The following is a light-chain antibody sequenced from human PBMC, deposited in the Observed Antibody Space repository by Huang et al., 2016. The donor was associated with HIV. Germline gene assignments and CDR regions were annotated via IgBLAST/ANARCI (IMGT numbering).Light chain of an antibody. Sequence: EIVLTQSPDFQSVTPKERVTITCRASPSIGNSLHWYQQKPGQAPSLLIKYASQSISGVPSRFSGSGFGTDFTLTINGLESEDAATYYCHQSRSFPYTFGQGTRLEIK. CDR1: PSIGNS. V-gene: IGKV6-21*02. CDR2: YAS. CDR3: HQSRSFPYT. J-gene: IGKJ2*01.